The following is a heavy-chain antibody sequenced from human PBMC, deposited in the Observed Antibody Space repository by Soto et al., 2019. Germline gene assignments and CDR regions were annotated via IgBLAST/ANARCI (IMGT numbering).Heavy chain of an antibody. D-gene: IGHD1-1*01. CDR1: GFTFSSYS. J-gene: IGHJ5*01. V-gene: IGHV3-21*01. Sequence: EVQLVESGGGLVKPGGSLRLSCAASGFTFSSYSMNWVRQAPGKGLEWVSSISSSSSYVYYADSAKGRFTISRDNAKNSLYLQMNSLTAEDTAVYYCARDRHETTALAPYNWFESWGQGTLVTVSS. CDR2: ISSSSSYV. CDR3: ARDRHETTALAPYNWFES.